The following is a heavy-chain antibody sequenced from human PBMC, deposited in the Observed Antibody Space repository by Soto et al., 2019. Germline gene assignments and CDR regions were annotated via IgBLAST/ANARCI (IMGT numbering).Heavy chain of an antibody. CDR2: IIPMFGTA. Sequence: ASVKVSCKSSGGTFSSYAFSWVRQAPGQGLEWMGGIIPMFGTANYAQKFQGRVTITADESTSTAYMELSSLRFEDTAVYYCARDSLVVVAATPRWFDPWGQGTLVTVPQ. CDR3: ARDSLVVVAATPRWFDP. CDR1: GGTFSSYA. D-gene: IGHD2-15*01. V-gene: IGHV1-69*13. J-gene: IGHJ5*02.